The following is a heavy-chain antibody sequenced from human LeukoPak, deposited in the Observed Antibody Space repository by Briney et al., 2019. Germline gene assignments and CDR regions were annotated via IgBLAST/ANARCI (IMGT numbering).Heavy chain of an antibody. CDR2: IYYSGST. Sequence: SETLSLTCTVSGGSISSSSYYWAWIRQSPEKGMECIGSIYYSGSTYYNPSLKSRVTISVDTSKNRFSLKLSSVTAADTAVYYCARQRCSGGSCFFSDYFDYWGQGALVTVSS. CDR1: GGSISSSSYY. J-gene: IGHJ4*02. D-gene: IGHD2-15*01. CDR3: ARQRCSGGSCFFSDYFDY. V-gene: IGHV4-39*01.